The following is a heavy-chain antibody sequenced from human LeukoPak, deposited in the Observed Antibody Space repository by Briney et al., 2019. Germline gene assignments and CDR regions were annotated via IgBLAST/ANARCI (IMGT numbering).Heavy chain of an antibody. J-gene: IGHJ5*02. V-gene: IGHV1-2*02. Sequence: GASVKVSCKASGYSFTSYCMHWVRQAPGQGLEWMGWINPNSGGTNYAQKFQGRVTMTRDTSISTAYMELSRLRSDDTAVYYCASSASITIFGVVIGYRATNWFDPWGQGTLVTVSS. CDR3: ASSASITIFGVVIGYRATNWFDP. D-gene: IGHD3-3*01. CDR2: INPNSGGT. CDR1: GYSFTSYC.